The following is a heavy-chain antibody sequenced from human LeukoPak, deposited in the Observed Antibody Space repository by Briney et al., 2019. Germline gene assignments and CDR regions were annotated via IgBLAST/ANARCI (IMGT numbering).Heavy chain of an antibody. Sequence: GASVKVSCKASGYTFTSYGFSWGRQAPGQGLEWMEGFSAYKGNTNYAQKLQGRVTMTTDTSTSTAYMELRSLRSDDTAVYYCARDREYSSSSRPNYYYYYYMDVWGKGTTVTVSS. V-gene: IGHV1-18*01. CDR3: ARDREYSSSSRPNYYYYYYMDV. CDR1: GYTFTSYG. CDR2: FSAYKGNT. J-gene: IGHJ6*03. D-gene: IGHD6-6*01.